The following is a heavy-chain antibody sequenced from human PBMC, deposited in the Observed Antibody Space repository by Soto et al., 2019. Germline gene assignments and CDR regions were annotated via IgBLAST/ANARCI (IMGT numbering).Heavy chain of an antibody. CDR1: GGSISDNC. D-gene: IGHD6-19*01. CDR3: AAHIAVPRTRGFGL. V-gene: IGHV4-4*02. J-gene: IGHJ4*02. Sequence: QVQLQESGPGLVKPSGTLSLTCAVSGGSISDNCWSWVRQPPGKGLEWMGESYHTVTTHYNPSLCSRVTISTDKSKNQSALKLSALTAAGTDVYYCAAHIAVPRTRGFGLWGQGTLVTVSS. CDR2: SYHTVTT.